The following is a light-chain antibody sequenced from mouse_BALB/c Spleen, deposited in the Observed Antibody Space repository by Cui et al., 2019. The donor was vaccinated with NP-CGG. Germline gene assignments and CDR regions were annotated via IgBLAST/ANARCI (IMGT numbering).Light chain of an antibody. CDR1: TGAVTTSNY. V-gene: IGLV1*01. CDR2: GTN. CDR3: ALWYSNHWV. J-gene: IGLJ1*01. Sequence: AVVTQESALITLRGETVTLTCRSSTGAVTTSNYANWVQEKPDHLFTGLIGGTNNRAPGVPARFSGSLIGDKAALTITGAQTEDEAIYFCALWYSNHWVFGGGTKLTIL.